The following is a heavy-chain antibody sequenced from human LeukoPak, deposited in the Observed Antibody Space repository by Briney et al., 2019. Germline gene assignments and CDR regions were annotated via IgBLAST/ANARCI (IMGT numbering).Heavy chain of an antibody. V-gene: IGHV3-53*01. CDR3: ARAMRGYSYILEH. CDR2: IYSGGDT. D-gene: IGHD5-18*01. J-gene: IGHJ4*02. CDR1: GFTVSSNY. Sequence: PGGSLRLSCAASGFTVSSNYMSWVRQAPGKGLGWVSVIYSGGDTFYADSVKGRFTISRDNSKNTLYLQMNSLRVEDTPVYYCARAMRGYSYILEHWGQGTLVTVSS.